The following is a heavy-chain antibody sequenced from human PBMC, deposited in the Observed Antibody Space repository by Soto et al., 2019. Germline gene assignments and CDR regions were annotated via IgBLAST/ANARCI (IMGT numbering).Heavy chain of an antibody. D-gene: IGHD6-13*01. J-gene: IGHJ3*01. CDR3: ARHSPLAAGGAFEF. CDR1: GASISSNY. CDR2: FSYSGST. Sequence: QVQLQESGPGLVKPSETLSLTCTVSGASISSNYWSWIRQPPGKGLECIGYFSYSGSTNYNPSLKSRVXIXVXTPXNQFSLKLTSVTATDTAMYYCARHSPLAAGGAFEFWGQGMMVTVSS. V-gene: IGHV4-59*08.